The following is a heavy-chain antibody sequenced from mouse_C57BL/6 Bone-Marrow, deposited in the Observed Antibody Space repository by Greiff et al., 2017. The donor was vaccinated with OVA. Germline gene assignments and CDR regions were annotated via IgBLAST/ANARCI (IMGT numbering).Heavy chain of an antibody. CDR3: ARQGTVDY. Sequence: EVKLMESGGDLVKPGGSLKLSCAASGFTFSSYGMSWVRQTPDKRLEWVATISSGGSYTYYQDSVKGRFTISRDNAKNTLYLQMSSLKSEDTAMYYCARQGTVDYWGQGTTLTVSS. J-gene: IGHJ2*01. D-gene: IGHD3-3*01. CDR2: ISSGGSYT. V-gene: IGHV5-6*01. CDR1: GFTFSSYG.